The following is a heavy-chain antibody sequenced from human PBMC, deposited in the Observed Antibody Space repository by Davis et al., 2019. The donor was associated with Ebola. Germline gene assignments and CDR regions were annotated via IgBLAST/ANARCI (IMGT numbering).Heavy chain of an antibody. D-gene: IGHD6-13*01. CDR1: GFTFSSYW. CDR3: ASAAAKKYFDY. J-gene: IGHJ4*02. Sequence: GESLKISCAASGFTFSSYWMSWVRQAPGKGLEWVANIKQDGSEKYYVDSVKGRFTISRDNAKNSLYLQMNSLRAEDTAVYYCASAAAKKYFDYWGQGTLVTVSS. V-gene: IGHV3-7*01. CDR2: IKQDGSEK.